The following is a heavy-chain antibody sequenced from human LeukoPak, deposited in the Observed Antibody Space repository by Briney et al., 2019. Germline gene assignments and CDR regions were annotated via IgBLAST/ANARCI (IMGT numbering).Heavy chain of an antibody. CDR2: IYSRVT. D-gene: IGHD4/OR15-4a*01. J-gene: IGHJ4*02. CDR1: GFTVGSNS. CDR3: ARRAGAYSHPYDY. Sequence: GGSLRLAWTVAGFTVGSNSMGWVRQAPGRGLEWVSFIYSRVTHYSDCGKGGVTISRDNSRNTLFLQKNSLRAEDTAVYYCARRAGAYSHPYDYWGQGTLVTVSS. V-gene: IGHV3-53*01.